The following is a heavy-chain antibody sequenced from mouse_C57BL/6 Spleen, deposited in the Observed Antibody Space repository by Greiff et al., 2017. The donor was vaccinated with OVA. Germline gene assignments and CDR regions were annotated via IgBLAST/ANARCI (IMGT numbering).Heavy chain of an antibody. D-gene: IGHD1-1*01. V-gene: IGHV2-5*01. J-gene: IGHJ4*01. Sequence: QVQLQQSGPGLVQPSQSLSITCTVSGFSLTSYGVHWVRQSPGKGLEWLGVIWRGGSTDYNAAFMSKLSITKDNSKSQVFFKMNSLQADDTAIYYCAKGYYGSSPRDAMDYWGQGTSVTVSA. CDR3: AKGYYGSSPRDAMDY. CDR2: IWRGGST. CDR1: GFSLTSYG.